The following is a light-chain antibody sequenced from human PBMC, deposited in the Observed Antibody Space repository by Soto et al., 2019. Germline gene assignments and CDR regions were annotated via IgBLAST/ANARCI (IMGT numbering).Light chain of an antibody. J-gene: IGLJ2*01. CDR1: SSNIGSNY. CDR3: GTWDSSLSAV. Sequence: QSVLTQPPSVSAAPGQKVTISCSGSSSNIGSNYVSWYQHLPGTAPKLLIYDNNKRPSGIPARFSGSQSGTSATLGITGLQTGDEADYYCGTWDSSLSAVFGGGTKRPS. CDR2: DNN. V-gene: IGLV1-51*01.